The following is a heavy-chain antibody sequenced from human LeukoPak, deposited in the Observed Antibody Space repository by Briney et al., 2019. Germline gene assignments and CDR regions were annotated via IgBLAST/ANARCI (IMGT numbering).Heavy chain of an antibody. Sequence: SGPTLVNPTQTLTLTCTFSGFSINTGGVGVGWIRQPPGKALEWLAVIYWNGDNRYSPSLKSRLIITKYTSKNQVVLTMANMDPMDTATYYCAHRVVYFDWVGYFDYWGQGTLVTVSS. CDR2: IYWNGDN. CDR3: AHRVVYFDWVGYFDY. J-gene: IGHJ4*02. CDR1: GFSINTGGVG. V-gene: IGHV2-5*01. D-gene: IGHD3-9*01.